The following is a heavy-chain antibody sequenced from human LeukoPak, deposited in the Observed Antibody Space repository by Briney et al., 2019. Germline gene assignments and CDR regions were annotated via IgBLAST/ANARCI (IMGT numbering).Heavy chain of an antibody. Sequence: SETLSLTCTVSGGSISSYYWSWIRQPAGKGLEWIGRIYTTGTTNYNPSLKSRVAMSVDTSKNQFSLKLTSMTAADTAIFYCAGENDDYTFTWGQGILVTVSS. CDR1: GGSISSYY. J-gene: IGHJ4*02. CDR2: IYTTGTT. V-gene: IGHV4-4*07. D-gene: IGHD4-17*01. CDR3: AGENDDYTFT.